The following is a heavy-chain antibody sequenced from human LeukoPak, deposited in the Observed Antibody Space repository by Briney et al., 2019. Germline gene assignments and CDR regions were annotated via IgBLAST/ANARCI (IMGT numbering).Heavy chain of an antibody. CDR3: ARPLGAGRYGMDV. J-gene: IGHJ6*02. Sequence: GGSLRLSCAASGFTFSSYSMNWVRQASGKGLEWVSSISSSSSYIYYADSEKGRFTISRDNAKNSLYLQMNSLRAEDTAVYYCARPLGAGRYGMDVWGQGTTVTVSS. CDR2: ISSSSSYI. CDR1: GFTFSSYS. V-gene: IGHV3-21*01. D-gene: IGHD3-16*01.